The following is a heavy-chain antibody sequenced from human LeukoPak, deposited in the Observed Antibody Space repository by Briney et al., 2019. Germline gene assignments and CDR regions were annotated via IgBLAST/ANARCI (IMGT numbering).Heavy chain of an antibody. CDR1: GFPFSAYG. J-gene: IGHJ4*02. D-gene: IGHD2-2*01. CDR2: IWSDGGKS. V-gene: IGHV3-33*01. Sequence: GRSLTLSCAASGFPFSAYGMHWVRQAPGKGLEWVAVIWSDGGKSYNSDSVKGRFTISRDNSKNTLYLQMNSLRADDTAVYYCATDSIGPATDFDYWGQGTLVTVSS. CDR3: ATDSIGPATDFDY.